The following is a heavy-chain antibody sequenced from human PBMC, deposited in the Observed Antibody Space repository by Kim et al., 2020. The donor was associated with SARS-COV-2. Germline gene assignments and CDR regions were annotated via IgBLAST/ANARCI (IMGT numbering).Heavy chain of an antibody. CDR3: TTGGSSGGYYYYYGMDV. CDR1: GFTFSNAW. D-gene: IGHD1-26*01. V-gene: IGHV3-15*01. J-gene: IGHJ6*02. Sequence: GGSLRLSCAASGFTFSNAWMSWVRQAPGKGLEWVGRIKSKTDGGTTDYAAPVKGRFTISRDDSKNTLYLQMNSLKTEDTAVYYCTTGGSSGGYYYYYGMDVWGPGTTVTVSS. CDR2: IKSKTDGGTT.